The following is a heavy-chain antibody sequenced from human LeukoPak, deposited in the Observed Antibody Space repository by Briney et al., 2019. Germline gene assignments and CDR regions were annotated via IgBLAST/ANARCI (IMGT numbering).Heavy chain of an antibody. V-gene: IGHV4-34*01. CDR2: ISHSGRT. CDR1: GGSFNDYF. CDR3: ARLNWNYTIYNWFDP. Sequence: SETLSLTCAVYGGSFNDYFGSWIRHPPGQGLERIGEISHSGRTNYNPSLKSRATISVDTSKTQFSLTLRSLTAADTAVYYCARLNWNYTIYNWFDPWGQGTLVTVSS. J-gene: IGHJ5*02. D-gene: IGHD1-7*01.